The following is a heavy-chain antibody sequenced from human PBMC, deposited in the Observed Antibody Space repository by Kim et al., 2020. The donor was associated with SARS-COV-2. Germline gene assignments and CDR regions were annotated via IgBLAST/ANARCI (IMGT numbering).Heavy chain of an antibody. D-gene: IGHD6-13*01. V-gene: IGHV3-15*01. Sequence: PVKGRFTLSRDDSKNSLYLQMNSLKTENTAVYYCTTDLKQPSYYYYGMDVWGQGTTVTVSS. CDR3: TTDLKQPSYYYYGMDV. J-gene: IGHJ6*02.